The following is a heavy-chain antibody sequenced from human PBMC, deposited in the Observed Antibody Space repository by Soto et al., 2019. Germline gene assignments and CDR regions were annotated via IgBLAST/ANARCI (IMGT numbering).Heavy chain of an antibody. V-gene: IGHV1-8*01. CDR1: GYTFTSYD. Sequence: ASVKVSCKASGYTFTSYDINWVRQATGQGLEWMGWMNPNSGNTGYAQKLQGRVTMTRNTSISTAYMELSSLRSEDTAVYYCARAGDSGYDLLGNWFDPWGQGTLVTVSS. J-gene: IGHJ5*02. CDR3: ARAGDSGYDLLGNWFDP. CDR2: MNPNSGNT. D-gene: IGHD5-12*01.